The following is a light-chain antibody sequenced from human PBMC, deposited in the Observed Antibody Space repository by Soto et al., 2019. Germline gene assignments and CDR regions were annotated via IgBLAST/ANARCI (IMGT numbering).Light chain of an antibody. CDR1: SRDVGAYNY. J-gene: IGLJ1*01. Sequence: QSVLTQPASVSGSPGQSITISCTGTSRDVGAYNYVSWYQQHPGRVPKLMIYDVSNRPSGVSNRFSGSKSGNTASLTISGLQTEDEADYSCSSYTGSSSYVFGTGTKVTVL. CDR2: DVS. V-gene: IGLV2-14*01. CDR3: SSYTGSSSYV.